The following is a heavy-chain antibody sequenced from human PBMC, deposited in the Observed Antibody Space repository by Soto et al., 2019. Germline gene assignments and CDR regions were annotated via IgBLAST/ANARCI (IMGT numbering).Heavy chain of an antibody. Sequence: QVQLVQSGAEVKKPGSSVKVSCTASGGTFSSYAISWVRQAPGQGLEWMGGIIPIFGTANYAQKFQGRVTITADESTSTAYMELSSLRSEDTAVYYCARAILTYYYDSSGYYHFDYWGQGTLVTVSS. CDR2: IIPIFGTA. D-gene: IGHD3-22*01. CDR1: GGTFSSYA. CDR3: ARAILTYYYDSSGYYHFDY. V-gene: IGHV1-69*01. J-gene: IGHJ4*02.